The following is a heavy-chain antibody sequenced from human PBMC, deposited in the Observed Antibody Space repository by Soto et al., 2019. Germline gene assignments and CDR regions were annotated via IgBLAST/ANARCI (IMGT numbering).Heavy chain of an antibody. J-gene: IGHJ6*02. V-gene: IGHV5-51*01. CDR2: IYPGDSDT. CDR3: ARHIRYSSGWLKTGVRYYYHGMDV. Sequence: GGSLTISCKGSGYRFTSYWLGWVRQMPGKGPGRMGIIYPGDSDTRYSPSFQGQVTISADKSISTAYLQWSSLKASDTAMYYCARHIRYSSGWLKTGVRYYYHGMDVWGQGTTVTVS. CDR1: GYRFTSYW. D-gene: IGHD6-19*01.